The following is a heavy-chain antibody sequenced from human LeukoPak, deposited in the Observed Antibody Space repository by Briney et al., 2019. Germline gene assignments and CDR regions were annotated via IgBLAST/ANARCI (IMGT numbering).Heavy chain of an antibody. Sequence: SETLSLTCTVSGVSISSYFWSWIRQPPGKGLEWIGYVYYNGITNYNPSLKSRVSISLDTSKNQFSLKLNSVTAADTAVYYCARHLTHYDILTGSDYDSYFDYWGQGTLVTVSS. J-gene: IGHJ4*02. CDR1: GVSISSYF. CDR3: ARHLTHYDILTGSDYDSYFDY. V-gene: IGHV4-59*08. CDR2: VYYNGIT. D-gene: IGHD3-9*01.